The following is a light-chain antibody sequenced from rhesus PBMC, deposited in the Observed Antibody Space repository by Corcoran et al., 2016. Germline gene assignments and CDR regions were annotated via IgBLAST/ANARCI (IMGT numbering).Light chain of an antibody. J-gene: IGLJ6*01. CDR2: EVS. CDR1: SSDIGGYNR. Sequence: QAAPTQSPSMSGSPGQSVTISCTGTSSDIGGYNRVSWFQQHPGKAPKLMIYEVSKRPSGVSDRFSGSKSANTASLTISGLQTEDGADYSCSSYASSSTFVFGSGTKLTVL. V-gene: IGLV2-13*03. CDR3: SSYASSSTFV.